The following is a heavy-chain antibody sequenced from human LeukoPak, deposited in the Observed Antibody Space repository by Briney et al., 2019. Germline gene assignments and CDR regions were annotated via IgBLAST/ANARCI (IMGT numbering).Heavy chain of an antibody. CDR1: GGSFSGYY. CDR2: INRSGST. D-gene: IGHD5-18*01. CDR3: ARSPVDTAMGTLDY. J-gene: IGHJ4*02. Sequence: SETLSLTCAVYGGSFSGYYWSWIRQPPGKGLEWIGEINRSGSTNYNPSLKSRVTISVDTSKNQFSLKLSSVTAADTAVYYCARSPVDTAMGTLDYWGQGTLVTVSS. V-gene: IGHV4-34*01.